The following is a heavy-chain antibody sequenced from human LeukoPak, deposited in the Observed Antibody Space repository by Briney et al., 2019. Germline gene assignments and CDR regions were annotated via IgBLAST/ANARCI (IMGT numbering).Heavy chain of an antibody. CDR3: ARVGVVRGVSDAFDI. CDR1: GGTFSSYA. Sequence: ASVKVSCKASGGTFSSYAISWVLQAPGQGLEWMGGIIPIFGTANYAQKFQGRVTITTDESTSTAYMELSSLRSEDTAVYYCARVGVVRGVSDAFDIWGQGTMVTVSS. V-gene: IGHV1-69*05. CDR2: IIPIFGTA. J-gene: IGHJ3*02. D-gene: IGHD3-10*01.